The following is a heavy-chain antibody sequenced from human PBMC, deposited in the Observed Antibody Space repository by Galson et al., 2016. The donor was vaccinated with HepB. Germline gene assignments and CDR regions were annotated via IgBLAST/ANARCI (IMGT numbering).Heavy chain of an antibody. J-gene: IGHJ6*04. CDR2: ISYDGRIK. CDR1: GFTFSRYG. V-gene: IGHV3-30*18. CDR3: ANLGSGSFRWYFYGMEV. Sequence: SLRLSCAASGFTFSRYGIHWVRQAPGKGLEWVAVISYDGRIKYYADSVKGRFTISRDNSKNTLFLQMNSLRVDDTAVYYCANLGSGSFRWYFYGMEVWGKGTTVTVPS. D-gene: IGHD3-10*01.